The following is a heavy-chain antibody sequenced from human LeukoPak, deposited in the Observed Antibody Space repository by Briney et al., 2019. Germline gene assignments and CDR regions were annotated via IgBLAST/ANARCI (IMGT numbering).Heavy chain of an antibody. CDR2: ISYGGSKK. D-gene: IGHD6-19*01. CDR3: ARSRSASTSGWYDYFDY. Sequence: GGSLRLSCAASGFTFSSSAMQWLRQAPGKGLEWGSVISYGGSKKDYADSVKGRFTISRDDSKTTLYLQMNSLRGEDTAVYYCARSRSASTSGWYDYFDYWGRGTLVTVSS. V-gene: IGHV3-30*04. J-gene: IGHJ4*02. CDR1: GFTFSSSA.